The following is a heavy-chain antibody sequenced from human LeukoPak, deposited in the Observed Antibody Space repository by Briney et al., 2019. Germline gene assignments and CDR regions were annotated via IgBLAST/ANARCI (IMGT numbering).Heavy chain of an antibody. CDR2: ISSSSSNT. V-gene: IGHV3-21*01. D-gene: IGHD2-15*01. CDR3: AKEYCSGGRCYAYLDY. CDR1: GFTFSSNS. J-gene: IGHJ4*02. Sequence: GGSLRLSCAASGFTFSSNSMNWVRQVPGKGLEWVSSISSSSSNTYYADSVKGRFTISRDNAKNSLYLQMNSLRAEDTAVYYCAKEYCSGGRCYAYLDYWGPGTLVTVSS.